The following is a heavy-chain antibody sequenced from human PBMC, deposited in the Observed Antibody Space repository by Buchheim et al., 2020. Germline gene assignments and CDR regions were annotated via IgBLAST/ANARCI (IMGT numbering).Heavy chain of an antibody. V-gene: IGHV3-33*01. Sequence: QVQLVESGGGVVQPGRSLRLSCAASGFTFSSYGMHWVRQAPGKGLEWVAVIWYDGSNKYYADSVKGRFTISRDNSKNTLYLQMNSLRAEDTAVYYCARDGIPDYYDSSAHFDYWGQGTL. CDR3: ARDGIPDYYDSSAHFDY. D-gene: IGHD3-22*01. CDR1: GFTFSSYG. CDR2: IWYDGSNK. J-gene: IGHJ4*02.